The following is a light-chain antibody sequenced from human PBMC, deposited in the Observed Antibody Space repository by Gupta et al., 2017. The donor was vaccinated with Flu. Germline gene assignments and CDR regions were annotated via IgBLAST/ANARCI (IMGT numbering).Light chain of an antibody. CDR2: GSS. Sequence: TLSLAPGERATLSCRANQGVSTSHLAWYQQKPGQAPRLLIYGSSTRATGIPDRFRGSGSGTDFTLIISRLEPEDSAVYYCQQYGGSPLFTFGQGTKVQIK. CDR1: QGVSTSH. V-gene: IGKV3-20*01. CDR3: QQYGGSPLFT. J-gene: IGKJ3*01.